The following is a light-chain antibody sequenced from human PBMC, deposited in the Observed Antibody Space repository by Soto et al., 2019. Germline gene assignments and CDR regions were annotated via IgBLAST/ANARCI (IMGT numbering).Light chain of an antibody. Sequence: EMVLTQSPGTLSLSPGERATLSCRASQSVSSSYLAWYQQRPGQGPRLLIHGGSTRASGIPDRFSGSGSGTDFTLTITRLEPEDFALYHCQHYKTFGQGTKVEIK. CDR2: GGS. CDR1: QSVSSSY. J-gene: IGKJ1*01. V-gene: IGKV3-20*01. CDR3: QHYKT.